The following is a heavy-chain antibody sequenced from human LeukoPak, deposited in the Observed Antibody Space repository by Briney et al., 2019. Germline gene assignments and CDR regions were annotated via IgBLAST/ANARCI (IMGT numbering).Heavy chain of an antibody. D-gene: IGHD6-19*01. J-gene: IGHJ4*02. V-gene: IGHV4-39*07. CDR2: IYYSGST. CDR3: ARVSGSGWSHPYYFDY. CDR1: GGSISSSSYY. Sequence: SETLSLTCTVSGGSISSSSYYWGWIRQPPGKGLEWIGYIYYSGSTYYNPSLKSRVTISVDTSKNQFSLKLSSVTAADTAVYYCARVSGSGWSHPYYFDYWGQGTLVTVSS.